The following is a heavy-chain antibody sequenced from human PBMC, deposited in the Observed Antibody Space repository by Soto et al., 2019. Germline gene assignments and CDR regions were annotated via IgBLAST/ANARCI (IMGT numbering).Heavy chain of an antibody. CDR2: ISGSGGST. Sequence: GGSLRLSCAASGFTFSSYAMSWVRQAPGKGLEWVSAISGSGGSTYYADSVKGRFTISRDNSKNTLYLQMNSLRAEDTAVYYCAKGRRGVGDAIVLMVYAAVLVPWGQGTLVTVSS. CDR3: AKGRRGVGDAIVLMVYAAVLVP. V-gene: IGHV3-23*01. J-gene: IGHJ5*02. CDR1: GFTFSSYA. D-gene: IGHD2-8*01.